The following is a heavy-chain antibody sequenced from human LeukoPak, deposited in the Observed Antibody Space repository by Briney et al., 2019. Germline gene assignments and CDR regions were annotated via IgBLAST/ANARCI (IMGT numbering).Heavy chain of an antibody. D-gene: IGHD6-13*01. J-gene: IGHJ6*02. CDR1: GFTFSNAW. CDR2: IKSKTDGGTT. Sequence: GGSLRRSCAASGFTFSNAWMSWVREAPGKGLEWVGRIKSKTDGGTTDYAAPVKGRFTISRDDSKNTLYLQMNSLKTEDTAVYYCTGSSSWYYYYGMDVWGQGTTATVSS. V-gene: IGHV3-15*01. CDR3: TGSSSWYYYYGMDV.